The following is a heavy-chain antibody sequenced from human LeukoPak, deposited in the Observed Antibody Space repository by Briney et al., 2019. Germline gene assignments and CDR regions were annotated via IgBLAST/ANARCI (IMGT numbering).Heavy chain of an antibody. J-gene: IGHJ3*02. CDR3: ARGRYCSADICSGGDAFDI. CDR2: FYHSGST. CDR1: GDSITRYY. Sequence: SETLSLTCAVSGDSITRYYWSWIRQPPGKGLEWIGYFYHSGSTDSNPSLKSRVTMSVDTSKNQFSLKLSSVTAADTAVYYCARGRYCSADICSGGDAFDIWGQGTMVSVSS. V-gene: IGHV4-59*12. D-gene: IGHD2-15*01.